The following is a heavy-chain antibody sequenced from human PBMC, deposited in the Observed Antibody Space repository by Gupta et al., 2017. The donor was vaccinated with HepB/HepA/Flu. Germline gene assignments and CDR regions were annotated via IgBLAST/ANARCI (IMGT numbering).Heavy chain of an antibody. Sequence: EVQFLESGGDLVQPGGSLRLSCAASGITFSASGMAWVRQAPGKGLGWVASIRGSGVDTYYAESVKGRFTIFRDNSKNTLYLQMNSLRVDDTAVYYCAKDPNGDYVGVFDNWGQGTRVTVSA. CDR3: AKDPNGDYVGVFDN. J-gene: IGHJ5*02. V-gene: IGHV3-23*01. CDR2: IRGSGVDT. CDR1: GITFSASG. D-gene: IGHD4-17*01.